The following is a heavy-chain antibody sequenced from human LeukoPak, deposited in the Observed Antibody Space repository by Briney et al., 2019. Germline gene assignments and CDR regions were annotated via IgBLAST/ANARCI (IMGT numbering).Heavy chain of an antibody. D-gene: IGHD6-13*01. CDR3: AGDGTHSSSWY. V-gene: IGHV4-39*07. Sequence: PSETLSLTCAVSGGSISSGGYSWSWIRQPPGKGLEWIGSIYYSGSTYYNPSLKSRVTISVDTSKNQFSLKLSSVTAADTAVYYCAGDGTHSSSWYWGQGTLVTVSS. CDR1: GGSISSGGYS. J-gene: IGHJ4*02. CDR2: IYYSGST.